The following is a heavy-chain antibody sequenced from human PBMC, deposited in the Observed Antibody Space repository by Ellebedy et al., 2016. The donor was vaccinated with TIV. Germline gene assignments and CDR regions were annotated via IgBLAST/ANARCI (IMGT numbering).Heavy chain of an antibody. Sequence: GESLKISXAASGFTFSSYGMHWVRQAPGKGLEWVAVISYDGSNKYYADSVKGRFTISRDNSKNTLYLQMNSLRAEDTAVYYCAKDPLAYFDWVIMDLWGQGTLVTVSS. CDR1: GFTFSSYG. J-gene: IGHJ5*02. CDR3: AKDPLAYFDWVIMDL. D-gene: IGHD3-9*01. V-gene: IGHV3-30*18. CDR2: ISYDGSNK.